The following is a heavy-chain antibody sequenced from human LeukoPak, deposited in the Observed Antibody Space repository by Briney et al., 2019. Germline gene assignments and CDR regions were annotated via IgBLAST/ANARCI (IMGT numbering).Heavy chain of an antibody. Sequence: GGSLRLSCAASGFTVSSNYMSWVRQAPGKGLEWVSVIYSGGSTYYADSVKGRFTISRDNSKNTLYLQMNSRRAEDTAVYYCARGAGPYYYYYMDVWGKGTTVTVSS. D-gene: IGHD6-19*01. CDR2: IYSGGST. V-gene: IGHV3-66*02. J-gene: IGHJ6*03. CDR3: ARGAGPYYYYYMDV. CDR1: GFTVSSNY.